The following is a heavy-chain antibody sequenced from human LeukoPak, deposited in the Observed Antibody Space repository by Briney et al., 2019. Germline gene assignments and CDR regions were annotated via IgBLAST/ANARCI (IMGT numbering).Heavy chain of an antibody. Sequence: GGSLRLSCVASGFTFSSRDWMTWVRQAPGKGLEWVANIKQDGSEKNYVDSVKGRFTISRDNAKNTVYLQMNSLRAEDTAVYFCARDLGTNDAFDIWGQGTMLTVSS. V-gene: IGHV3-7*03. CDR3: ARDLGTNDAFDI. J-gene: IGHJ3*02. CDR2: IKQDGSEK. CDR1: GFTFSSRDW. D-gene: IGHD7-27*01.